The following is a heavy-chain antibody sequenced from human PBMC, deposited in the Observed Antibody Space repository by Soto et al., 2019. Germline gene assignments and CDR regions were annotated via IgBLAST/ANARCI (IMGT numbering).Heavy chain of an antibody. CDR2: IYHSGST. J-gene: IGHJ4*02. CDR1: GGSIRGGGYS. V-gene: IGHV4-30-2*01. CDR3: ARGRDYGGNSERAFDY. Sequence: SETLCVTCAVAGGSIRGGGYSWSWIRQPPGKGLEWIGYIYHSGSTYYNPSLKSRVTISVDRSKNQFSLKLSSVTAADTAVYYCARGRDYGGNSERAFDYWGQGTLVTVSS. D-gene: IGHD4-17*01.